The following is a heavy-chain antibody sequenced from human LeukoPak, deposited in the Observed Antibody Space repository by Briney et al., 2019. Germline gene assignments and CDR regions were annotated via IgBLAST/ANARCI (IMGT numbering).Heavy chain of an antibody. CDR2: IRSDTDDT. J-gene: IGHJ4*02. D-gene: IGHD1-1*01. Sequence: PGGSLRLSCAASGFTFSTYPMNWVRLAPGKGLEWVANIRSDTDDTYYGDSVKGRFTISRDNGKNSLYLQMNSLRAGGTAVYYCARDNDWAFDHWGQGTLVTVSS. CDR3: ARDNDWAFDH. CDR1: GFTFSTYP. V-gene: IGHV3-48*01.